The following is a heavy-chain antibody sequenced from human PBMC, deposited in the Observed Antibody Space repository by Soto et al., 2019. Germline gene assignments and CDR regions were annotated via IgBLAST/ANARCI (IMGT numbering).Heavy chain of an antibody. V-gene: IGHV2-5*02. D-gene: IGHD1-1*01. CDR2: IYWDDDK. CDR1: GFSLSTSGVG. J-gene: IGHJ4*02. CDR3: ARQTTGTTFSFYFDY. Sequence: QITLKESGPTLVKPTQTLTLTCTFSGFSLSTSGVGVGWIRQPPGKALEWLALIYWDDDKRYSPSLKSRLTITKDTSKNQVVLTMTYMDPVDTATYYCARQTTGTTFSFYFDYWGQGTLVTVSS.